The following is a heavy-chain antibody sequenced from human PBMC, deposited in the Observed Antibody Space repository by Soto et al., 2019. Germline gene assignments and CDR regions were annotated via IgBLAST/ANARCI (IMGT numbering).Heavy chain of an antibody. CDR2: ISSSSSTI. D-gene: IGHD3-22*01. V-gene: IGHV3-48*01. J-gene: IGHJ4*02. CDR1: GFTFSSYS. CDR3: ARGAYYYDSSGLSY. Sequence: PGGSLRPSCAASGFTFSSYSMNWVRQAPGKGLEWVSYISSSSSTIYYADSVKGRFTISRDNAKNSLYLQMNSLRAEDTAVYYCARGAYYYDSSGLSYWGQGTLVTRLL.